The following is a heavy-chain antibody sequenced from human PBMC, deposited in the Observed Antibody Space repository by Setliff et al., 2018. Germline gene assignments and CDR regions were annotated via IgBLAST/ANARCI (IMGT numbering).Heavy chain of an antibody. V-gene: IGHV4-61*02. D-gene: IGHD1-20*01. CDR1: GDSITSGSVY. J-gene: IGHJ5*02. CDR2: IFPTGTT. Sequence: TLSLTCTVSGDSITSGSVYWSWIRQPAGKGLEWIGRIFPTGTTDYNPDLKSRVTMSVDTSKKRFSLMLRSVTAADTAIYYCARYNSSAACFDLWGPGTLVTVS. CDR3: ARYNSSAACFDL.